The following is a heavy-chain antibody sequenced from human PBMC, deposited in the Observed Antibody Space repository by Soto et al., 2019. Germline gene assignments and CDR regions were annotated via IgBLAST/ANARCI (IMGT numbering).Heavy chain of an antibody. Sequence: SETLSLTCAVSGYSISSGYYWGWLRQPPGKGLEWTGSIYHGGSTYYNPSLNSRFTLSIDMTNNHVSLILNSVTAADTAVYYCARVGPWVPYYYDSSPYTFENWFDPWGQGTLVTVSS. V-gene: IGHV4-38-2*01. J-gene: IGHJ5*02. CDR1: GYSISSGYY. CDR2: IYHGGST. D-gene: IGHD3-22*01. CDR3: ARVGPWVPYYYDSSPYTFENWFDP.